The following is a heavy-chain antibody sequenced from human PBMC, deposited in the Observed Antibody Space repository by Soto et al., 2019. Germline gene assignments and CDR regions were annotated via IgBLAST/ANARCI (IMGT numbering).Heavy chain of an antibody. D-gene: IGHD5-18*01. Sequence: AAPVISFFAPSGFTFSSYAMYGVPQAPGKGLEWVSSISSSSSYIYYAESVKGRFTITRDNAKNSMDLQLHSRRAVDTAVYYCARMVMGYSAMAPVDYWGQGTLVTVSS. J-gene: IGHJ4*02. CDR2: ISSSSSYI. V-gene: IGHV3-21*01. CDR3: ARMVMGYSAMAPVDY. CDR1: GFTFSSYA.